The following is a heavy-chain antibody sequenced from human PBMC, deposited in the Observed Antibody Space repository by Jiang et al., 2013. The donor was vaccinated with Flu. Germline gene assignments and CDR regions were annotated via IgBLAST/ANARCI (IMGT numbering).Heavy chain of an antibody. CDR2: IYYSGST. CDR1: GGSISSGDYY. Sequence: GPGLVKPSQTLSLTCTVSGGSISSGDYYWSWIRQPPGKGLEWIGYIYYSGSTYYNPSLKSRVTISVDTSKNQFSLKLSSVTAADTAVYYCASTSLQGYGDPELPDYFDYWGQGTLVTVSS. J-gene: IGHJ4*02. CDR3: ASTSLQGYGDPELPDYFDY. D-gene: IGHD4-17*01. V-gene: IGHV4-30-4*01.